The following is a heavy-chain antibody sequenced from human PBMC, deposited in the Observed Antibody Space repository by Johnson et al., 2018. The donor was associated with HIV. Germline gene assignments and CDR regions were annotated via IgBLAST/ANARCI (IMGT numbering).Heavy chain of an antibody. CDR3: ARDPSPIVGATYAFDI. D-gene: IGHD1-26*01. Sequence: EKLVESGGGVVRPGGSLRLSCAASGFTFSSYWMSWVRQAPGTGLEWVANIKPDGSDKYYVDSVRGRFTISRDNAKNSLYLHMNSLRAEDTAVYYCARDPSPIVGATYAFDIWGQGTMVTVSS. V-gene: IGHV3-7*03. J-gene: IGHJ3*02. CDR2: IKPDGSDK. CDR1: GFTFSSYW.